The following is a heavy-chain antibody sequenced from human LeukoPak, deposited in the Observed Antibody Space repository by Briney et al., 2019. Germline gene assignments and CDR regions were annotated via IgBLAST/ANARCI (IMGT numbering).Heavy chain of an antibody. J-gene: IGHJ6*02. CDR3: ARYSTVKSHGSYYYGMDV. CDR2: INPNSGGT. D-gene: IGHD4-11*01. V-gene: IGHV1-2*02. Sequence: ASVKVSCKASGYTFTGYYMHWVRQAPGQGLEWTGWINPNSGGTNYAQKFQGRVTMTRDTSISTAYMELSRLRSDDTAVYYCARYSTVKSHGSYYYGMDVWGQGTTVTVSS. CDR1: GYTFTGYY.